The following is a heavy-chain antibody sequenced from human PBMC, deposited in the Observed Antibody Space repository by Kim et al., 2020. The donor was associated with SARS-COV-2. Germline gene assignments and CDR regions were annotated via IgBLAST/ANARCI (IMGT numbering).Heavy chain of an antibody. D-gene: IGHD2-2*01. CDR1: GGTFSSYA. J-gene: IGHJ6*02. V-gene: IGHV1-69*06. CDR2: IIPIFGTA. Sequence: SVKVSCKASGGTFSSYAISWVRQAPGQGLEWMGGIIPIFGTANYAQKFQGRVTITADKSTSTAYMELSSLRSEDTAVYYCARADGYCSSTSCYAGYYYYGMDVWGQGTTVTVSS. CDR3: ARADGYCSSTSCYAGYYYYGMDV.